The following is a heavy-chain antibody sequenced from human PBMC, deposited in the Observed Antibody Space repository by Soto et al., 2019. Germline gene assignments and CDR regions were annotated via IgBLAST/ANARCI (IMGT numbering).Heavy chain of an antibody. V-gene: IGHV4-4*02. CDR3: EREGQWMVEFHYGMDV. CDR1: GGSISSSNW. Sequence: PSETLSLTCAVSGGSISSSNWWSWVRQPPGKGLEWIGEIYHSGSTNYNPSLKSRVTISVDKSKNQFSLKLSSVTAAETAVYYCEREGQWMVEFHYGMDVWGQGTTVTVSS. J-gene: IGHJ6*02. D-gene: IGHD6-19*01. CDR2: IYHSGST.